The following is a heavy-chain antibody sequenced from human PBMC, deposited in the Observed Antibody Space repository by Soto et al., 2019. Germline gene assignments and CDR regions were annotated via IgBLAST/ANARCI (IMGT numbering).Heavy chain of an antibody. D-gene: IGHD3-22*01. CDR3: AKGRTFYESSAFDI. CDR2: ISGSGGST. Sequence: GGSLRLSCEASGFTFSSYAMSWVRQAPGKGLEWVSTISGSGGSTYYADSVKGRFTIPRDTSKNTLYLQMNSLRVEDTAVYYCAKGRTFYESSAFDIWGQGTMVTVSS. J-gene: IGHJ3*02. CDR1: GFTFSSYA. V-gene: IGHV3-23*01.